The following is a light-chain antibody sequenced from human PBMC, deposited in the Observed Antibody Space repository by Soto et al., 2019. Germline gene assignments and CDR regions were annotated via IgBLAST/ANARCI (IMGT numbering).Light chain of an antibody. CDR2: GAS. CDR1: QSVSSSF. CDR3: QQYDISPWT. V-gene: IGKV3-20*01. Sequence: EIVLTQSPGTLSLSPGERATLSCRASQSVSSSFLAWYQQKPGQAPRLLIYGASSRATGIPDRFSGSGSGTDFTLTISSLEPEDFAVYYCQQYDISPWTFGQGTKVDI. J-gene: IGKJ1*01.